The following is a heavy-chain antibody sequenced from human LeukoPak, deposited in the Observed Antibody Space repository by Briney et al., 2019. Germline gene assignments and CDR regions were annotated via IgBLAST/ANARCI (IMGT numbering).Heavy chain of an antibody. Sequence: SETLSLTCTVSGGSISSSSYYWSWIRQPPGKGLEWIGYIFYSGSTNYNPSLKSRVTISVDTSKNQFSLKLSSVTAADTAVYYCARGFSGPGPWGQGTLVTVSS. CDR1: GGSISSSSYY. J-gene: IGHJ5*02. CDR3: ARGFSGPGP. V-gene: IGHV4-61*01. D-gene: IGHD3-3*01. CDR2: IFYSGST.